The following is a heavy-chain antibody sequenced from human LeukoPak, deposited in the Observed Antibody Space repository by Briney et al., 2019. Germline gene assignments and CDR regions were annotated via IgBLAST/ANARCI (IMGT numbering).Heavy chain of an antibody. Sequence: GGSLRLSRVVSGFTFSNYSMNWVRQAPGKGPEWVSYISSGSSSIYYLDSVKGRFTISRDNAKNSLYLQMNSLRDEDTAVYYCARVIRRFREFSSDYWGQGTLVTVSS. J-gene: IGHJ4*02. CDR2: ISSGSSSI. V-gene: IGHV3-48*02. CDR3: ARVIRRFREFSSDY. D-gene: IGHD3-10*01. CDR1: GFTFSNYS.